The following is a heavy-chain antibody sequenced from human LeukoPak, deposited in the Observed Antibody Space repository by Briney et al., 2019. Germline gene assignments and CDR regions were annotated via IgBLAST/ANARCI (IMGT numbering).Heavy chain of an antibody. J-gene: IGHJ4*02. CDR3: ATAPSTYSGDDNYFDS. D-gene: IGHD5-12*01. V-gene: IGHV1-2*02. CDR2: INPNSGGT. Sequence: ASVKVSCKASGYTFTGYYMHWVRQAPGQGLEWMGWINPNSGGTNYAQNFQGRVTMTRYKSISTAYMELSSLRSDDTAVYYCATAPSTYSGDDNYFDSWGQGTLVTVSS. CDR1: GYTFTGYY.